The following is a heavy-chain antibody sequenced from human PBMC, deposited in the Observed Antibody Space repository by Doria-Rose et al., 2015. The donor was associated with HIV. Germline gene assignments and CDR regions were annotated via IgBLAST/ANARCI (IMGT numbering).Heavy chain of an antibody. D-gene: IGHD6-25*01. J-gene: IGHJ5*02. CDR3: AKQAVNWFDP. V-gene: IGHV4-39*01. CDR2: IYYSGTT. Sequence: QVQLQESGPGLVKPSETLSLTCTVSGGSVASGTPYWDWIRQTPGKGLEWIGTIYYSGTTYYNPSLRGQVTISLHTSKNQYSLKLVSVTAADTGVYYCAKQAVNWFDPWGQGPLVTVSS. CDR1: GGSVASGTPY.